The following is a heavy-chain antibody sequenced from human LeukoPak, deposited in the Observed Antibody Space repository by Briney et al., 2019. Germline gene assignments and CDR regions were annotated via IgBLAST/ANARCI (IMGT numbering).Heavy chain of an antibody. CDR3: TSVLRSICYNLRDY. D-gene: IGHD6-13*01. J-gene: IGHJ4*02. Sequence: GGSLRLSCLASVLIYSQYWKHWLRQAPGKGLVWVSRISPDGSTTLYADSVKGRFTISRDNAKNTLYLQMNSLGAEDRAVYYCTSVLRSICYNLRDYWGQGTLVTVSS. CDR1: VLIYSQYW. V-gene: IGHV3-74*03. CDR2: ISPDGSTT.